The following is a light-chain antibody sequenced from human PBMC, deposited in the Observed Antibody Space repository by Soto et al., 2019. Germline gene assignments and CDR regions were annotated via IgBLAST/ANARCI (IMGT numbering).Light chain of an antibody. Sequence: DIQMTQSPSSLSASVGDRVTITCRASRGINNYLAWYQQKPGKVPKLLIYAASTLQSGVPSRFSGSGSGTDFTLTISSLQPEDVGTFYCQKYNCAPLTFGGGTKVEI. CDR1: RGINNY. J-gene: IGKJ4*01. CDR3: QKYNCAPLT. V-gene: IGKV1-27*01. CDR2: AAS.